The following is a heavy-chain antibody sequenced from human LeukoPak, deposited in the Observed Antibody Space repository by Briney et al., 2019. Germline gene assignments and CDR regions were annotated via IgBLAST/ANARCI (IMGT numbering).Heavy chain of an antibody. V-gene: IGHV3-7*01. D-gene: IGHD5-12*01. CDR1: GFTFSTYS. CDR3: ARFGYSGWNLEY. Sequence: GGSLRLSCAASGFTFSTYSFNWVRQVPGKGLEWVASINQGGSLNYYVDSVKGRFTISRDDAKSPLYVRMDSLRDEDTAVYYCARFGYSGWNLEYWGQGTLVTVSS. CDR2: INQGGSLN. J-gene: IGHJ4*02.